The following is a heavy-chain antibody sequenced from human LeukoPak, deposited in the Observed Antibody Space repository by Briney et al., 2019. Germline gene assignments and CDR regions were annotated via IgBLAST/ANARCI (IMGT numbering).Heavy chain of an antibody. J-gene: IGHJ4*02. V-gene: IGHV3-23*01. CDR2: ISGSGGST. D-gene: IGHD6-19*01. CDR3: ARGSGWQPIDY. CDR1: GFTFSSYA. Sequence: GGSLRLSCAASGFTFSSYAMSWVRQAPGKGLEWVSAISGSGGSTYYADSVKGRFTISRDNSKNTLYLQMNSLRAEDTAVYYRARGSGWQPIDYWGQGTLVTVSS.